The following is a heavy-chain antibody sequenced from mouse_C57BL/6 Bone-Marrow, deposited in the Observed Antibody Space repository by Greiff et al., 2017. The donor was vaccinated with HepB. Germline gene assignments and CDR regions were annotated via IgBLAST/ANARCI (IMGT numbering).Heavy chain of an antibody. D-gene: IGHD1-1*01. CDR1: GYSFTGYY. Sequence: VQLQQSGPELVKPGASVKISCKASGYSFTGYYMNWVKQSPEKSLEWIGEINPSTGGTTYNQKFKAKATLTVDKSASTAYLQLTSLTSEDSAVYYCARHVIYYYDSSYPYYAMDYWGQGTSVTVSS. CDR2: INPSTGGT. CDR3: ARHVIYYYDSSYPYYAMDY. V-gene: IGHV1-42*01. J-gene: IGHJ4*01.